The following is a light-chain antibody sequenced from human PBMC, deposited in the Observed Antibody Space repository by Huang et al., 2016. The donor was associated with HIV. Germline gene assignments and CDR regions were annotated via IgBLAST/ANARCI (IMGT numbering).Light chain of an antibody. CDR1: ESVSNS. CDR3: QQRAKN. V-gene: IGKV3-11*01. CDR2: DGS. J-gene: IGKJ4*01. Sequence: EVVLTQSPATLSLSPGERATFSCRASESVSNSLAWYQQRPGQAPRLLIYDGSNRATGIPVRFSGSGSGTDFTLTISSLEPEDFAVYYCQQRAKNFGGGTKVEIK.